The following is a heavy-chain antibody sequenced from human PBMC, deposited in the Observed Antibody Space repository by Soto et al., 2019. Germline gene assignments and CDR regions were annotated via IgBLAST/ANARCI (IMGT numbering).Heavy chain of an antibody. CDR2: IFYSGST. Sequence: QLQLQKSGPGLVKPSETLSLTCTVSGGSISSYYWSWIRQPPGKGLEWIGFIFYSGSTSYNPSLKSRVTISIDTSEYQFSLKLNSVTAADTAVYYCASMIGDPVLSFDSWGQGTLVAVSS. V-gene: IGHV4-59*01. CDR3: ASMIGDPVLSFDS. CDR1: GGSISSYY. D-gene: IGHD3-10*02. J-gene: IGHJ5*01.